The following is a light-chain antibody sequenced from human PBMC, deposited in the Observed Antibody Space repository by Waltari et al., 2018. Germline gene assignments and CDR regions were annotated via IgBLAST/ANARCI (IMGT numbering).Light chain of an antibody. V-gene: IGKV1-5*03. J-gene: IGKJ4*01. CDR3: QQYGTYPLT. CDR1: QSISTW. CDR2: KAS. Sequence: DIQMTQSPSTLSASVGDRVTITCRASQSISTWLAWYQQKPRKAPKLLIYKASSLESGVPLRFSGSGSGTEFTLTISSLQPDDFASYYCQQYGTYPLTFGGGTKVGIE.